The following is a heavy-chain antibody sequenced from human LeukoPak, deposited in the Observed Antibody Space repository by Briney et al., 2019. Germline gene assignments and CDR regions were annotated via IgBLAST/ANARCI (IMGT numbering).Heavy chain of an antibody. V-gene: IGHV1-69*06. Sequence: SVKVSCKASGGTFSSYAISWVRQAPGQGLEWMGGIIPIFGTANYAQKFQGRVTITADKSTSTAYMELSSPRSEDTAVYYCASSGTPHYDILTGYYFDYWGQGTLVTVSS. CDR3: ASSGTPHYDILTGYYFDY. CDR2: IIPIFGTA. D-gene: IGHD3-9*01. J-gene: IGHJ4*02. CDR1: GGTFSSYA.